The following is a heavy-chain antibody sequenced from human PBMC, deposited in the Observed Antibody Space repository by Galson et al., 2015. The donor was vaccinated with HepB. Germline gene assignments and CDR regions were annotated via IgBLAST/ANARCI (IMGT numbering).Heavy chain of an antibody. Sequence: QSGAEVKKPGESLKISCKGSGYSFTSYWIGWVRRMPGKGLEWMGIIYPGDSDTRYSPSFQGQVTISADKSISTAYLQWSSLKASDTAMYYCARRVQQSYQNWYFDLWGRGTLVTVSS. D-gene: IGHD1-1*01. CDR1: GYSFTSYW. CDR2: IYPGDSDT. V-gene: IGHV5-51*01. J-gene: IGHJ2*01. CDR3: ARRVQQSYQNWYFDL.